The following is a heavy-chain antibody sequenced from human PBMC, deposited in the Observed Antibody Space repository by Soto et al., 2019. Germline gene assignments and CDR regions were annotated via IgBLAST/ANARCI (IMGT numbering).Heavy chain of an antibody. J-gene: IGHJ3*01. Sequence: QVQLVQSGAEVKKPGSSVKVSCKASGGTFSSYTISWVRQAPGQGLEWMGRIIPILGIANYAQKFQCRVTSKAYKSTSTAYMELSRLRAEDTAVNYCARAGDVGIEATGDAFDFWGQGTMVTVSA. V-gene: IGHV1-69*02. CDR1: GGTFSSYT. D-gene: IGHD5-12*01. CDR3: ARAGDVGIEATGDAFDF. CDR2: IIPILGIA.